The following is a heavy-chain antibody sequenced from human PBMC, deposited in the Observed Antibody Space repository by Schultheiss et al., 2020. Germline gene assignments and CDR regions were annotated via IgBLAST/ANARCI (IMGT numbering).Heavy chain of an antibody. V-gene: IGHV4-34*01. CDR3: ARHSKRRDVFDP. D-gene: IGHD5-24*01. CDR1: GGSFSGYY. J-gene: IGHJ5*02. CDR2: INHSGST. Sequence: AETLALTCAVYGGSFSGYYWNWIRQPPGKGLEWIGEINHSGSTNYNLSLKSRVTMSVDTSKNQFSLKLSSVTAADTAVYYCARHSKRRDVFDPWGQGTLVTVSS.